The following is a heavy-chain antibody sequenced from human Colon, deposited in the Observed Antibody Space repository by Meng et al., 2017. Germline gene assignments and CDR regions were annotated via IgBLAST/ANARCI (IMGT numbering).Heavy chain of an antibody. CDR1: GGSVSSGSHY. Sequence: QVQLQKSGPGLVRPSETLSLTCNVSGGSVSSGSHYWSWIRQPPGKGLEFIAYVDYYWNINSNPSLNSRSTVSIDTSKTQFSLKVTSVTAADTAVYYCAVGPWELDYWGQGILVTVSS. D-gene: IGHD1-26*01. J-gene: IGHJ4*02. V-gene: IGHV4-61*01. CDR3: AVGPWELDY. CDR2: VDYYWNI.